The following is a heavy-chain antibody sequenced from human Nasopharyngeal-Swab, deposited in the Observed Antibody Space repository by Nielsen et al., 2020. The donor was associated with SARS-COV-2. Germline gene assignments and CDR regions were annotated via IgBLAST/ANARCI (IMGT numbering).Heavy chain of an antibody. CDR3: ARGGDGYNGLDY. CDR1: GGSISSYY. CDR2: IYYSGST. J-gene: IGHJ4*02. Sequence: AETLSLTCTVSGGSISSYYWSWIRKPQGKGLEWIGYIYYSGSTNYNPSLKSRVTISVDTSKNQFSLKLSSVTAADTAVYYCARGGDGYNGLDYWGQGTLVTVSS. V-gene: IGHV4-59*08. D-gene: IGHD5-24*01.